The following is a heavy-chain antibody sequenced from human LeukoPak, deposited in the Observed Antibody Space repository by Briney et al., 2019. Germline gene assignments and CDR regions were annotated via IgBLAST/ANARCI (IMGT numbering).Heavy chain of an antibody. V-gene: IGHV4-39*07. Sequence: PSETLSLTCTVSGGSISSSSYYWGRIRQPPGKGLEWIGSIYYSGSTYYNPSLKSRVTISVDTSKNQFSLKLSSVTAADTAVYYCAREVETSGRADPGVDYWGQGTLVTVSS. CDR3: AREVETSGRADPGVDY. CDR1: GGSISSSSYY. D-gene: IGHD5-24*01. CDR2: IYYSGST. J-gene: IGHJ4*02.